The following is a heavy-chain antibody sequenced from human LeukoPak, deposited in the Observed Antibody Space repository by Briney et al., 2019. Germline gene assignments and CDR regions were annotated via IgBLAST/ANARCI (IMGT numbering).Heavy chain of an antibody. D-gene: IGHD4-23*01. J-gene: IGHJ4*02. CDR3: AKSIATVVNEYYY. V-gene: IGHV3-23*01. CDR2: ISGSGGST. CDR1: ALTLSSYA. Sequence: PGGSLTLSCAPSALTLSSYAMGWVRQAPGKGLGLVSAISGSGGSTYYPASVKGRFILSRDNSKNTLYLQMNSVRAEDTAVYYCAKSIATVVNEYYYWGQGTLVTVSS.